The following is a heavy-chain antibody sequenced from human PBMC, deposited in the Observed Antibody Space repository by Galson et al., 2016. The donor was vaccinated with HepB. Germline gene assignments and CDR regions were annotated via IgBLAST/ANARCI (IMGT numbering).Heavy chain of an antibody. CDR1: GYTLSSYY. Sequence: SVKVSCKASGYTLSSYYMHWVRQAPGQGLEWIGVMFPSGGRTSYAQKFQGRVTMTRDTSTSTDYMELSSLGSEDTAVYYCAREPPTSSSFDHWGQGTLVTVSS. V-gene: IGHV1-46*01. CDR2: MFPSGGRT. CDR3: AREPPTSSSFDH. J-gene: IGHJ4*02.